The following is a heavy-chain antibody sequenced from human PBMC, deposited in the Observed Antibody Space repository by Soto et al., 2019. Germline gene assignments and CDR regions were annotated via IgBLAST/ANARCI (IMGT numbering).Heavy chain of an antibody. CDR1: GFTFSTYS. J-gene: IGHJ4*02. Sequence: EVQLVESGGGLVPPGGSLRLSCAAPGFTFSTYSMNWVRQAPGKGLEWVSFISSTGETTYYADSVKGRLTISRDNAKNSLFLQMNSLTAEDTAVYYCARDVRLPDYWGQGTLVTVSS. CDR3: ARDVRLPDY. D-gene: IGHD3-10*02. V-gene: IGHV3-48*01. CDR2: ISSTGETT.